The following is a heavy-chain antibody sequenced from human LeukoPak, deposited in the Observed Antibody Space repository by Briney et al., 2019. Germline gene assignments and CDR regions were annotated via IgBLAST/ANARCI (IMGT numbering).Heavy chain of an antibody. Sequence: SQTLSLTCTVSGGPISSGGYYWSWIRQHPGKGLEWIGYIYYSGSTYYNPSLKSRVTISVDTSKNQFSLKLSSVTAADTAVYYCARYPSSTVTTYLNAFDIWGQGTMVTVSS. CDR3: ARYPSSTVTTYLNAFDI. D-gene: IGHD4-17*01. J-gene: IGHJ3*02. V-gene: IGHV4-31*03. CDR1: GGPISSGGYY. CDR2: IYYSGST.